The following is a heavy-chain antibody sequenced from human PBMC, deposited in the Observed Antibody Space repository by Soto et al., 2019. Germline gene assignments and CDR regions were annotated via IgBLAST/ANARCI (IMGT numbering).Heavy chain of an antibody. V-gene: IGHV3-30-3*01. CDR1: GFSFSTYA. D-gene: IGHD2-2*01. Sequence: QVQLVESGGGVVQPGRSLRLSCAASGFSFSTYAMHWVRQAPGKGLEWVAVISYDGSNKNYADSVKGRFTISRDNSKNTLYLQMNSLRADDTAVYYCARDRGYCISTSCYGGDYYYGMDVWGQGTTVTVSS. CDR2: ISYDGSNK. CDR3: ARDRGYCISTSCYGGDYYYGMDV. J-gene: IGHJ6*02.